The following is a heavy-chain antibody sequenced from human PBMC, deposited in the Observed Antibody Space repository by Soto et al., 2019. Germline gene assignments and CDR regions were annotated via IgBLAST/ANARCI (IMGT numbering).Heavy chain of an antibody. CDR1: GFTFSTYS. Sequence: AGSLSLSCAVSGFTFSTYSMNWIRQAPGKGLEWVAHITATGGNTYYADSVRGRFTISRDTSGNTLYLQMNSLRAEDTALYYCVKWRQAYWHDLRYDIWGQGTLVTVSS. V-gene: IGHV3-23*01. D-gene: IGHD2-21*01. CDR2: ITATGGNT. CDR3: VKWRQAYWHDLRYDI. J-gene: IGHJ3*02.